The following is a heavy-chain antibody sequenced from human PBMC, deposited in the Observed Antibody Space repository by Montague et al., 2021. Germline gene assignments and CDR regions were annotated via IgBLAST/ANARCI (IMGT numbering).Heavy chain of an antibody. D-gene: IGHD3-16*01. J-gene: IGHJ4*01. CDR3: ARTNLGVERLDV. V-gene: IGHV4-38-2*02. CDR2: VYFTERR. Sequence: SETLSLTCTVSRSLINSDYYWGWIRQPPGKGLEWMGSVYFTERREFKASLKSRAHISVDKPKNTFSLKLTSVTAADTAVYFCARTNLGVERLDVWGHGVMVTVSS. CDR1: RSLINSDYY.